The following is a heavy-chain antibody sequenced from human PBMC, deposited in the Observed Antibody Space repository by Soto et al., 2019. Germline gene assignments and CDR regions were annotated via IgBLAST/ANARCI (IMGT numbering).Heavy chain of an antibody. CDR2: MFYSGLT. CDR1: GYSVSSSDYY. V-gene: IGHV4-39*01. CDR3: APLSVSLSGPYGIHV. Sequence: QLHLQESGPGLVKPSETLSLTCSVSGYSVSSSDYYWAWIRQPPGKGLKWIGSMFYSGLTYYNPSLKSRVTLSVDTSKNQFSVRLNSVTAADTAVYYCAPLSVSLSGPYGIHVWGQGTTVTVSS. J-gene: IGHJ6*02. D-gene: IGHD2-15*01.